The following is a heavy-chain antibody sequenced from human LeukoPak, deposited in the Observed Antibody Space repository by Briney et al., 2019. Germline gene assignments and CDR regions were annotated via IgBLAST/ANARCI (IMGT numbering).Heavy chain of an antibody. D-gene: IGHD5-12*01. CDR3: TTGATISVEDY. CDR2: ISSSSSTI. CDR1: GFTFSSYS. J-gene: IGHJ4*02. V-gene: IGHV3-48*04. Sequence: PGGSLRLSCAASGFTFSSYSMNWVRQAPGKGLEWVSYISSSSSTIYYADSVKGRFTISRDNAKNSLYLQMNSLRAEDTAVYYCTTGATISVEDYWGQGTLVTVSS.